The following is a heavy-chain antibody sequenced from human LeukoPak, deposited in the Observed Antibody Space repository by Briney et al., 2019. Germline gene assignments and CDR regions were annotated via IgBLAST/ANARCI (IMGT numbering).Heavy chain of an antibody. Sequence: GPSVKVSCKASGYTFTSYYMHWVRQAPGQGLEWMGIINPSGGSTSYAQKFQGRVTMTRDTSTSTVYMELSSLRSEDTAVYYCARAHVDTAMVTGRFDYWGQGTLVTVSS. CDR2: INPSGGST. D-gene: IGHD5-18*01. CDR1: GYTFTSYY. CDR3: ARAHVDTAMVTGRFDY. J-gene: IGHJ4*02. V-gene: IGHV1-46*01.